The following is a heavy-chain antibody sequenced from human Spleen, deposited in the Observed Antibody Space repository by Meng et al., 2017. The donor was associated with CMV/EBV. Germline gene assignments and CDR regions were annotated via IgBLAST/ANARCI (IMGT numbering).Heavy chain of an antibody. CDR2: ISSSSSYI. J-gene: IGHJ4*02. V-gene: IGHV3-21*01. D-gene: IGHD3-3*01. CDR1: FTFRTYN. CDR3: ARDADFWSGYYWTGFDY. Sequence: FTFRTYNMNWVGQAPGKGLEWVSSISSSSSYIKYADSVKGRFIISRDNAKNSLFLEMNSLRAEDTAVYYCARDADFWSGYYWTGFDYWGQGTLVTVSS.